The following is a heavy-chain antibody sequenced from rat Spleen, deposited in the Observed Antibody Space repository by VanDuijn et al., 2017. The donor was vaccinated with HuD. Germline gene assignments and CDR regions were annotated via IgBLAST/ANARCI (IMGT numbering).Heavy chain of an antibody. CDR3: ASMTEGRIAY. CDR2: ISYEGSIT. J-gene: IGHJ3*01. Sequence: EVQLVESGGGLVQPGRSLKFSCAASGFTFSDYYMAWVRQAPKKGLEWVASISYEGSITYYGDSVKGRFTMSRDNAKSTLYLQMNSLRSEDTATYYCASMTEGRIAYWGQGTLVTVSS. D-gene: IGHD1-11*01. V-gene: IGHV5-22*01. CDR1: GFTFSDYY.